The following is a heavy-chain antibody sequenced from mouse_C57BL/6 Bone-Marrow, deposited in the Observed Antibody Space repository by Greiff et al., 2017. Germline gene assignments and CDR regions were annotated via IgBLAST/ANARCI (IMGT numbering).Heavy chain of an antibody. V-gene: IGHV14-3*01. D-gene: IGHD5-5*01. CDR2: IDPANGNT. J-gene: IGHJ4*01. Sequence: VQLKQSVAELVRPGASVKLSCTASGFNIKNTNMHWVKQRPEQGLEGIGRIDPANGNTKYAPKFQGKATITADTSSNPAYLQLSRLTSEDTASYYCASLSYLHYWGQGPSVTVSS. CDR3: ASLSYLHY. CDR1: GFNIKNTN.